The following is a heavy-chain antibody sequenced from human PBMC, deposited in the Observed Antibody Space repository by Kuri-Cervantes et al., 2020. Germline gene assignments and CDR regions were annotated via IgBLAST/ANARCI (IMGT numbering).Heavy chain of an antibody. CDR3: ASGRGDAFDI. Sequence: SETLSLTCAVSGYSISSGYYWGWIRQPPGKGLEWIGSIYHSGSTYYNPSLKSRVTISVDTSKNQFSLKLSSVTAADTAVYYCASGRGDAFDIWGQGTLVTVSS. CDR1: GYSISSGYY. D-gene: IGHD1-26*01. V-gene: IGHV4-38-2*01. CDR2: IYHSGST. J-gene: IGHJ3*02.